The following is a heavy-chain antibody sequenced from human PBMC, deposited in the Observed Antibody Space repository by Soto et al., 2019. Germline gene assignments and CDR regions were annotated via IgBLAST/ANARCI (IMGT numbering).Heavy chain of an antibody. D-gene: IGHD2-21*01. V-gene: IGHV1-18*01. CDR2: INAYNGNT. CDR1: GYTFTSYG. J-gene: IGHJ4*02. Sequence: ASGKVSCKASGYTFTSYGISWVRQAPGQGLEWMGWINAYNGNTNYAQKLQGRVTMTTDTSTSTAYMELRSLRSDDTAVYYCARWVVVNASFEDWGQGTLVTVSS. CDR3: ARWVVVNASFED.